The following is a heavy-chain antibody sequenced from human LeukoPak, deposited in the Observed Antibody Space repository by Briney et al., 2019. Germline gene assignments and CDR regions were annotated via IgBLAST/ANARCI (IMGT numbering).Heavy chain of an antibody. V-gene: IGHV1-18*01. J-gene: IGHJ3*01. CDR3: ARGPIAVAGSFVDH. D-gene: IGHD6-19*01. Sequence: KLQGRVTMTTDTSTSTAYMELRSLRSDDTAVYYCARGPIAVAGSFVDHWGQGTMVTVSS.